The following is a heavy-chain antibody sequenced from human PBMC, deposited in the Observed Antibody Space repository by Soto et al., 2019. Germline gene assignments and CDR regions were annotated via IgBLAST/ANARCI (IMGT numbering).Heavy chain of an antibody. J-gene: IGHJ4*02. CDR3: AKDRLGGNFDY. CDR2: ISGTGGST. V-gene: IGHV3-23*01. CDR1: GFTFNNYA. Sequence: LRLSCAASGFTFNNYAMNWVRQAPGKGLEWVATISGTGGSTYYADPVKGRFTISRDNSKNTLYLQMNSLRVEDTAVYYCAKDRLGGNFDYWGQGTQVTVSS.